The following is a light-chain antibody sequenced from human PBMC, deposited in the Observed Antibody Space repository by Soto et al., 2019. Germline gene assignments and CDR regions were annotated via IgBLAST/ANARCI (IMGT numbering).Light chain of an antibody. V-gene: IGKV1-16*02. CDR3: QQYNSYSPT. CDR2: AAS. CDR1: QDIRDY. J-gene: IGKJ2*01. Sequence: DIQMTQSPSSLSASVGDRVTISCRASQDIRDYLAWFQQKPGKPPKTLIYAASRLQPGVPSKFSGSGSGTDFTLIISSLQPEDFATYYCQQYNSYSPTFGQGTRLDI.